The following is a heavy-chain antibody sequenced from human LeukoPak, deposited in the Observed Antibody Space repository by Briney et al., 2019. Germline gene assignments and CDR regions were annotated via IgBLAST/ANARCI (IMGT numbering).Heavy chain of an antibody. J-gene: IGHJ6*03. CDR3: ARVNQSPMIVDYYYYTEV. D-gene: IGHD3-22*01. Sequence: PSGTLSLSCTVSGVSISSYYWSWVRQPAGKGLEWIGRIYTSRSTNYNPSLKSRVIMSVDTSKNQYSLKLSSVTAADTAVYYCARVNQSPMIVDYYYYTEVWGKGTTVTVAS. CDR1: GVSISSYY. CDR2: IYTSRST. V-gene: IGHV4-4*07.